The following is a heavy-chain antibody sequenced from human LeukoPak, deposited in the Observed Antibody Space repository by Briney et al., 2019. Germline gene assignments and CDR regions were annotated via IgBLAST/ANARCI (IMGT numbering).Heavy chain of an antibody. J-gene: IGHJ6*03. CDR1: GGSISSYY. Sequence: SETLSLTCSVSGGSISSYYWSWIRQPPGKALEWIGYIFSSGSAYYNPSLESRVTISLDTSKNQFSLELSYVTAADTAVYYCARRDFYYYYMDVWVKGTTVTVSS. CDR3: ARRDFYYYYMDV. CDR2: IFSSGSA. V-gene: IGHV4-4*09. D-gene: IGHD3-9*01.